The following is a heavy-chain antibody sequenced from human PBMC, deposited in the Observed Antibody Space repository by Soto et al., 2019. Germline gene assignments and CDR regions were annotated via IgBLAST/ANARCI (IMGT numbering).Heavy chain of an antibody. D-gene: IGHD7-27*01. Sequence: KQSQTLSLTCAISGDSVSSNSAAWNWIRQSQSRGLEWLGRTYYRSKWYNDYVESVKSRITINPETSKNQLSLHLNSVTHEDTVLYYGARDLSFFTGFYSFDYWGQGTLITVSS. CDR2: TYYRSKWYN. CDR1: GDSVSSNSAA. CDR3: ARDLSFFTGFYSFDY. V-gene: IGHV6-1*01. J-gene: IGHJ4*02.